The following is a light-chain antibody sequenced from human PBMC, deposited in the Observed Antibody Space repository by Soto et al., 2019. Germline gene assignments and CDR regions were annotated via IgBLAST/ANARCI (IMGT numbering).Light chain of an antibody. CDR3: CSYAGSYTWV. V-gene: IGLV2-11*01. CDR2: DVG. Sequence: QSALTQPRSVSGSPGQSVTISCTGTSSDVGGYKYVSWYQHHPGKAPKLMIYDVGKRPSGVPDRFSGSKSGNTASLTISGLQAEDETDYYCCSYAGSYTWVFGGGTKVTVL. J-gene: IGLJ3*02. CDR1: SSDVGGYKY.